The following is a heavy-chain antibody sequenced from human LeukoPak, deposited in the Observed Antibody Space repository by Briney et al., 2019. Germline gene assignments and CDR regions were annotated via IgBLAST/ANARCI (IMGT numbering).Heavy chain of an antibody. CDR2: IYRGGAT. CDR3: ARDLRWLQEHDAFDI. D-gene: IGHD4-17*01. V-gene: IGHV3-53*01. CDR1: GFTVSDSY. Sequence: PGGSLRLSCAVSGFTVSDSYMTWVRQAPGKGLEWVSVIYRGGATYYADSVRGRFTISRDNSKDTLYLQMNSLRAEDTAVYYCARDLRWLQEHDAFDIWGQGTMVTVSS. J-gene: IGHJ3*02.